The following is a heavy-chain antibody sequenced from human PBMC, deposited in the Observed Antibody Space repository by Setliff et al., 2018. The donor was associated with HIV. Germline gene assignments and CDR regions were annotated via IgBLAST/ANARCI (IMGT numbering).Heavy chain of an antibody. V-gene: IGHV4-59*01. Sequence: KPSETLSLTCTVSGASMTSYYWTWIRQPPGKGLEWIGNIFYTGSTDYNPSLMSRVTISLDTPRNQFSLKLNSVIAADTAVYYCARDQRLSYWGQGTLVTVSS. CDR2: IFYTGST. J-gene: IGHJ4*02. CDR3: ARDQRLSY. CDR1: GASMTSYY.